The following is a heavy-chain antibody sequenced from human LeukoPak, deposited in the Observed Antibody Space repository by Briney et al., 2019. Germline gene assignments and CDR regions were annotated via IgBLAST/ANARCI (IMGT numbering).Heavy chain of an antibody. Sequence: SETLSLTCTVSGGSISSYYWSWIRQPPGKGLEWIGYIYYSGSTNYNPSLKSRVTISVDTSKNQFSLKLSSVTAADTAVYYCARASKGSSSWYGGLDYWGQGTLVTVSS. CDR1: GGSISSYY. CDR3: ARASKGSSSWYGGLDY. V-gene: IGHV4-59*12. D-gene: IGHD6-13*01. J-gene: IGHJ4*02. CDR2: IYYSGST.